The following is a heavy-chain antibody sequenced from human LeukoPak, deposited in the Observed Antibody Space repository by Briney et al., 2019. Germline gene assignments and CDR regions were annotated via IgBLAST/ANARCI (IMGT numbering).Heavy chain of an antibody. CDR3: ARDDHPYYYDSSGYSN. V-gene: IGHV1-18*01. J-gene: IGHJ4*02. Sequence: GASVKVSCKASGYTFTSYGISWVRQAPGQGLEWMGWISAYNGNTNYAQKLQGRVTMTTDTSTSTAYMELRSLRSDDTAVYYCARDDHPYYYDSSGYSNWGQGTLVTVSS. D-gene: IGHD3-22*01. CDR2: ISAYNGNT. CDR1: GYTFTSYG.